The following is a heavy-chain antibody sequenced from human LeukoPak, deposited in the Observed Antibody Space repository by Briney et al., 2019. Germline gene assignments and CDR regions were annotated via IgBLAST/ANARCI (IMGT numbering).Heavy chain of an antibody. Sequence: GGSLRLSCVVSGFSFSTYSLNWIRQAPGKGLEWVSAISGSGGSTYYADSVKGRFTISRDNSKNTLYLRMNSLRAEDTAVYYCAKDSPLGPVVPAAIAGTFDYWGQGTLVTVSS. D-gene: IGHD2-2*01. V-gene: IGHV3-23*01. CDR2: ISGSGGST. CDR1: GFSFSTYS. J-gene: IGHJ4*02. CDR3: AKDSPLGPVVPAAIAGTFDY.